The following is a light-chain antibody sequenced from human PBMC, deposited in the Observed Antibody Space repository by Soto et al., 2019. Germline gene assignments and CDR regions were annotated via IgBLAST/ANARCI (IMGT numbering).Light chain of an antibody. V-gene: IGKV3-11*01. CDR3: QQRGSWPPLT. Sequence: EIVLTQSPATLSLSPGERATLSCRASQSVRSFLGWYQQKPGQAPRLLIYNASNRASGIPARFSGSGSGTDFTLTISGLEPEDFAVYYCQQRGSWPPLTFSGGTKVDIK. CDR1: QSVRSF. J-gene: IGKJ4*01. CDR2: NAS.